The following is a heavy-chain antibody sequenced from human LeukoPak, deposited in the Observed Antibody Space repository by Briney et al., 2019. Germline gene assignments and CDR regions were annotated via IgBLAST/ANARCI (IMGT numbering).Heavy chain of an antibody. V-gene: IGHV3-30*18. D-gene: IGHD6-19*01. CDR1: GFSVSSYY. CDR3: AKVAQLLAVAGDY. J-gene: IGHJ4*02. CDR2: ISYDGSNK. Sequence: GGSLRLSCAASGFSVSSYYMSWVRQAPGKGLEWVAVISYDGSNKYYADSVKGRFTISRDNSKNTLYLQMNSLRAEDTAVYYCAKVAQLLAVAGDYWGQGTLVTVSS.